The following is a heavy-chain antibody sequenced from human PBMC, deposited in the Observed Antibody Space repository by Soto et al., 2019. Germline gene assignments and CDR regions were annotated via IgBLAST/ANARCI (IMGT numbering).Heavy chain of an antibody. D-gene: IGHD2-2*01. Sequence: GSLRLSCTVSGFAFNNYGINWVRQAPGKGLEWVSSISKSDYTYSSDSVKGRFTISRDNAKSSVSLQMNTLIVEDTAVYYCAREDSIIIPALSDFWGQGTLVTVSS. CDR1: GFAFNNYG. J-gene: IGHJ4*02. V-gene: IGHV3-21*01. CDR2: ISKSDYT. CDR3: AREDSIIIPALSDF.